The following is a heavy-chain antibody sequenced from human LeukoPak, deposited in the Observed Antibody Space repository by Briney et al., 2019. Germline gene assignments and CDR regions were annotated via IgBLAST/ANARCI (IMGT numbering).Heavy chain of an antibody. J-gene: IGHJ6*03. V-gene: IGHV3-74*01. D-gene: IGHD2-21*01. Sequence: GGSLRLSCAASGFTFNNYWMHWVRQAPGKGLVWVSRINSDGSTSYADSVKGRFTISRDNAKNTLYLQMNSLRAEDTAVYYCAKLGDWNYYYYMDVWGKGTTVTVSS. CDR1: GFTFNNYW. CDR3: AKLGDWNYYYYMDV. CDR2: INSDGST.